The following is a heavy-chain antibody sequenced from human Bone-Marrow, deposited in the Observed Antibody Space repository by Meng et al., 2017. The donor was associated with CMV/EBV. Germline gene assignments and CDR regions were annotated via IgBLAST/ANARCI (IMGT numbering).Heavy chain of an antibody. Sequence: ASVKVSCKASGYTFTSYGISWVRQAPGQGLEWMGWISAYNGNTNYAQKLQGRVTMTTDTSTSTAYMELRSLRSDDTAVYYCARGPSRDSSGYYSDYWGQGTLVTVSS. CDR3: ARGPSRDSSGYYSDY. CDR2: ISAYNGNT. CDR1: GYTFTSYG. V-gene: IGHV1-18*01. J-gene: IGHJ4*02. D-gene: IGHD3-22*01.